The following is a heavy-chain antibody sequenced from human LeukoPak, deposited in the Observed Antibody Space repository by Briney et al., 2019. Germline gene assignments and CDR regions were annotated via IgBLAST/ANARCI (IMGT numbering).Heavy chain of an antibody. CDR1: GFTFSSYW. CDR2: IKQDGSEK. Sequence: GGSLRLSCAASGFTFSSYWMSWVRQAPGKGLEWVADIKQDGSEKFYVDSVKGRFTISRDNAKNSLYLQMNSLRVEDTAVYDCARDSPRRDGSTLLSWGQGTLVTVSS. D-gene: IGHD5-24*01. J-gene: IGHJ4*02. CDR3: ARDSPRRDGSTLLS. V-gene: IGHV3-7*01.